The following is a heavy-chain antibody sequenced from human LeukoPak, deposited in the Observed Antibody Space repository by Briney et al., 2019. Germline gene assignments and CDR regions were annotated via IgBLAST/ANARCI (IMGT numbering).Heavy chain of an antibody. CDR3: ASGMYFFDY. J-gene: IGHJ4*02. CDR1: GGSISSSSYY. Sequence: SETLSLTCTVSGGSISSSSYYWGWIRQHPGKGLEWIGYIYDSGSTNYNPSLRSRVTISVDTSKNQFSLKLSSVTAADTAVYYCASGMYFFDYWGQGTLVTVSS. D-gene: IGHD1-26*01. CDR2: IYDSGST. V-gene: IGHV4-31*03.